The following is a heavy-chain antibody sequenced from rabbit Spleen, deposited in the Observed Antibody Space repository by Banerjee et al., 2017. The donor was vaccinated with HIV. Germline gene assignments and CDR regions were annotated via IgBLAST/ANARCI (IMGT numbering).Heavy chain of an antibody. V-gene: IGHV1S40*01. CDR3: ARDLVAVIGWNFNL. Sequence: ESGGGLVKPGASLTLTCTASGFSFSNNYDMCWVRQAPGKGLEWIACIDTNNGDTDYANWPKGRFTISKTSSTTVTLQMTSLTAADTATYFCARDLVAVIGWNFNLWGPGTLVTVS. CDR2: IDTNNGDT. D-gene: IGHD1-1*01. CDR1: GFSFSNNYD. J-gene: IGHJ4*01.